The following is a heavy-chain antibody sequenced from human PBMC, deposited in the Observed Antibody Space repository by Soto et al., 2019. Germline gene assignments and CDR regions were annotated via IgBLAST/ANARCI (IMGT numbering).Heavy chain of an antibody. CDR1: GYTFTTNG. CDR2: INPRDANT. CDR3: ARGYCSGGVCPIDY. V-gene: IGHV1-18*01. D-gene: IGHD2-15*01. J-gene: IGHJ4*02. Sequence: ASVKVSCKASGYTFTTNGISWVRQAPGQGLEWMGWINPRDANTVYAQKLQGRLTLTTDSSTSTAYMELRSLRSDDTALYFCARGYCSGGVCPIDYWGRGTLVTVSS.